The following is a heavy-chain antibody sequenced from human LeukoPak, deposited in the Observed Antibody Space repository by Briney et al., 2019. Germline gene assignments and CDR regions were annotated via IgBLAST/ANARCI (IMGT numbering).Heavy chain of an antibody. CDR2: ISGSGGST. J-gene: IGHJ3*02. Sequence: PGGCLRLSCAASGFTFSSYAMSWVRQAPGKGLEWVSAISGSGGSTYYADSVKGRFTISRDNSKNTLYLQMNSLRAEDTAVYYCAKARKLAVAKGDAFDIWGQGTMVTVSS. CDR1: GFTFSSYA. D-gene: IGHD6-19*01. CDR3: AKARKLAVAKGDAFDI. V-gene: IGHV3-23*01.